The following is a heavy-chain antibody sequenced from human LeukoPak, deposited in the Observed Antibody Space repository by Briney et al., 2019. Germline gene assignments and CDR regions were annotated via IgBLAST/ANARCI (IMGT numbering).Heavy chain of an antibody. V-gene: IGHV1-69*01. D-gene: IGHD6-13*01. Sequence: SVKVSCKASGGTFSSYAISWVRQAPGQGLEWMGGIMPIFGTANYAQKFQGRVTITADESTSTAYMEVRSLRSEDTAVYYCARDRRQYSSSWYAFDYWGQGTLVIVSS. CDR2: IMPIFGTA. CDR1: GGTFSSYA. CDR3: ARDRRQYSSSWYAFDY. J-gene: IGHJ4*02.